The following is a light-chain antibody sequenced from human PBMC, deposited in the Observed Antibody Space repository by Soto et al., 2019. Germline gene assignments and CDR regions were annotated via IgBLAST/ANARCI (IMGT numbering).Light chain of an antibody. V-gene: IGKV1-5*03. J-gene: IGKJ1*01. CDR3: QQYYTYPWT. Sequence: DIQITQSPSTLSGSVGDRVTITCRASQTISSWLAWYQQKPGKAPKLLIYKASTLKSGVPSRFSGSGSGTEFILTISSLQPDDFATYYCQQYYTYPWTFGQGTKVDIK. CDR2: KAS. CDR1: QTISSW.